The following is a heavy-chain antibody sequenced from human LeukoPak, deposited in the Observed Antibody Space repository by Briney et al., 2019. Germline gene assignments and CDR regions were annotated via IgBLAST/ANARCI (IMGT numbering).Heavy chain of an antibody. CDR1: GFTFSSYG. D-gene: IGHD3-10*01. CDR3: AKAYYGSGSYPIFDY. CDR2: ISYDGSNK. J-gene: IGHJ4*02. V-gene: IGHV3-30*18. Sequence: GGSLRLSCAASGFTFSSYGMPWVRQAPGKGLEWVAVISYDGSNKYYADSVKGRFTISRDNSKNTLYLQMNSPRAEDTAVYYCAKAYYGSGSYPIFDYWGQGTLVTVSS.